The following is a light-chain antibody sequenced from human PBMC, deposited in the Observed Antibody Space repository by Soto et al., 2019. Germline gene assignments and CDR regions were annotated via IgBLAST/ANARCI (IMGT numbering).Light chain of an antibody. V-gene: IGKV3-11*01. CDR1: ESGSSC. Sequence: EIVLTQSPATLSLSPGERATLSCRASESGSSCSALYQQKPGQAPRLLIYDASNRATGIPARFSGSGSGTDFTLTISSLEPEDFAIYYCQQYNKWPLITFGQGTRLEIK. CDR2: DAS. CDR3: QQYNKWPLIT. J-gene: IGKJ5*01.